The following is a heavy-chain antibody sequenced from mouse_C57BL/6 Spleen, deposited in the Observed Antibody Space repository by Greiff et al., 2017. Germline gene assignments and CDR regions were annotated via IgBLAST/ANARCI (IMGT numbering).Heavy chain of an antibody. D-gene: IGHD1-1*01. CDR2: IDPETGGT. J-gene: IGHJ1*03. Sequence: QVQLQQSGAELVRPGASVTLSCKASGYTFTDYEMHWVKQTPVHGLEWIGAIDPETGGTAYNQKFKGKAILTADKSSSPAYMELRSLTSEDSAVYYCTRRHYCSSYRYFEVWGTGTTVTVSS. V-gene: IGHV1-15*01. CDR3: TRRHYCSSYRYFEV. CDR1: GYTFTDYE.